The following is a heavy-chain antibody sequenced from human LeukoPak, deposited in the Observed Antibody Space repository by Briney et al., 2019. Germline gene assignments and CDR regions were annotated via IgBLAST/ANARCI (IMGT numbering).Heavy chain of an antibody. CDR3: ARVDRAWLVPHYYYMDV. CDR1: GFTFSSYG. CDR2: IEQDGSEK. Sequence: QPGGSLRLSCAASGFTFSSYGMHWVRQAPGKGLEWVANIEQDGSEKYYVDSVKGRFTISRDNAKNSLYLQMNSLRAEDTAVYYCARVDRAWLVPHYYYMDVWGKGTTVTVSS. J-gene: IGHJ6*03. D-gene: IGHD6-6*01. V-gene: IGHV3-7*01.